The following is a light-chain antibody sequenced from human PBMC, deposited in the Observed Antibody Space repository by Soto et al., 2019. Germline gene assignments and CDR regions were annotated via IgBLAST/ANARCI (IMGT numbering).Light chain of an antibody. V-gene: IGKV4-1*01. CDR3: QQHSSTPIT. J-gene: IGKJ5*01. Sequence: DIQMTQSPSSLSASVGDRVTITCRASQTIGANLNWYQQKPGQPPKLLIYWASTRESGVPDRFSGSGSGTDFTLTISSLQAEDVAVYYCQQHSSTPITFGQGTRLEIK. CDR2: WAS. CDR1: QTIGAN.